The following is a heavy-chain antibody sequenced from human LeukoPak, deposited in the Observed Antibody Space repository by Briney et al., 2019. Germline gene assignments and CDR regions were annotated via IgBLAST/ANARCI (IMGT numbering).Heavy chain of an antibody. J-gene: IGHJ5*02. V-gene: IGHV4-4*07. Sequence: SETLSLTCTVSGGSISSYYWSWIRQPAGKGLEWIGRIYTSGSTNHNPSLKSRVTMSVDTSKNQFSPKLSSVTAADTAVYYCARDYSSSWYGDGPYWFDPWGQGTLVTVSS. CDR3: ARDYSSSWYGDGPYWFDP. D-gene: IGHD6-13*01. CDR1: GGSISSYY. CDR2: IYTSGST.